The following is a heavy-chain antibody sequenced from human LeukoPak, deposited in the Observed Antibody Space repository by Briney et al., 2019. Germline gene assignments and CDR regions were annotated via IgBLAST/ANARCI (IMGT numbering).Heavy chain of an antibody. CDR2: IYYSGST. CDR1: GGSISSSSYY. CDR3: ARGDPAAGDY. Sequence: SETLSLTCTVSGGSISSSSYYWGWIRQPPGKGLEWIGSIYYSGSTYYNPSLKSRVTISVDTSKSQFSLKLSSVTAADTAVYYCARGDPAAGDYWGQGTLVTVSS. V-gene: IGHV4-39*01. D-gene: IGHD6-13*01. J-gene: IGHJ4*02.